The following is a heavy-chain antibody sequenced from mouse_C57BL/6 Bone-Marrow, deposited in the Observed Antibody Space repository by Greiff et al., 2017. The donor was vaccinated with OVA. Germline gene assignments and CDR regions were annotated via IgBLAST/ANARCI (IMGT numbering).Heavy chain of an antibody. CDR3: ARSGTVVAKGFDY. Sequence: QVQLQQPGAELVMPGASVKLSCKASGYTFTSYWMHWVKQRPGQGLEWIGEIDPSDSYTNYNQKFKGKSTLTVDKSSSTAYMQLSSLTSEDSAVYYCARSGTVVAKGFDYWGQGTTLTVSS. CDR1: GYTFTSYW. J-gene: IGHJ2*01. V-gene: IGHV1-69*01. CDR2: IDPSDSYT. D-gene: IGHD1-1*01.